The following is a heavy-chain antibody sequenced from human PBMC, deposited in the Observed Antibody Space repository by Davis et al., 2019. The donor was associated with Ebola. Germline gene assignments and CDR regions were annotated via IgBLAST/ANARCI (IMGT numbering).Heavy chain of an antibody. Sequence: AASVKVSCKASGHTFTAYSMHWVRQATGQGLEWMGWMNPNSGNTNYAQKLQGRVTMTTDTSTSTAYMELRSLRSDDTAVYYCARGGYSGYDSHFDYWGQGTLVTVSS. J-gene: IGHJ4*02. V-gene: IGHV1-18*04. CDR1: GHTFTAYS. D-gene: IGHD5-12*01. CDR2: MNPNSGNT. CDR3: ARGGYSGYDSHFDY.